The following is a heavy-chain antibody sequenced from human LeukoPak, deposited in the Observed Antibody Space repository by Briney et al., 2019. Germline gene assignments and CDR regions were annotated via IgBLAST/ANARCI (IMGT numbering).Heavy chain of an antibody. J-gene: IGHJ6*02. CDR3: ARGETGQYYDYVWGSQPLYGMDV. Sequence: SETLSLTCTVSGGSISSSSYYWGWIRQPPGKGLEWIGSIYYSGSTYYNPSLKSRVTISVDTSKNQFSLKLSSVTAADTAVYYCARGETGQYYDYVWGSQPLYGMDVWGQGTTVTVSS. D-gene: IGHD3-16*01. CDR1: GGSISSSSYY. V-gene: IGHV4-39*07. CDR2: IYYSGST.